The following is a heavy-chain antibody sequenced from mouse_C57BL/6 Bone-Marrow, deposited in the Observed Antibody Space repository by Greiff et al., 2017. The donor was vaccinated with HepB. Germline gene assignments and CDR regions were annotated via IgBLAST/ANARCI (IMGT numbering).Heavy chain of an antibody. J-gene: IGHJ3*01. D-gene: IGHD2-3*01. CDR1: GYTFTSYW. CDR3: ARGGKDDGYFLFAY. V-gene: IGHV1-69*01. CDR2: IDPSDSYT. Sequence: QVQLQQPGAELVMPGASVKLSCKASGYTFTSYWMHWVKQRPGQGLEWIGEIDPSDSYTNYNQKFKGKSTLTVDKSSSTAYMQLSSLTSEDSAVYYCARGGKDDGYFLFAYWGQGTLVTVSA.